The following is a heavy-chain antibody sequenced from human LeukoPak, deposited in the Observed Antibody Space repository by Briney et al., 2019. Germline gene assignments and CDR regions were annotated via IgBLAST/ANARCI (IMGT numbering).Heavy chain of an antibody. J-gene: IGHJ3*02. D-gene: IGHD3-22*01. CDR3: ARRHRRITMIVVVITTAFDI. CDR2: INHSGST. V-gene: IGHV4-34*01. Sequence: SETLSLTCAVYGGSFSGYYWSWIRQPPGKGLEWIGEINHSGSTNYNPSLKSRVTISVDTSKNQFSLKLSSVTAADTAVYYCARRHRRITMIVVVITTAFDIWGQGTMVTVSS. CDR1: GGSFSGYY.